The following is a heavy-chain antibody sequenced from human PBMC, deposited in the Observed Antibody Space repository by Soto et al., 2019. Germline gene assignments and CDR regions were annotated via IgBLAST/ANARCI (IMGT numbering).Heavy chain of an antibody. J-gene: IGHJ4*02. Sequence: QLQLQESVPGLVKPSETLSLTCTVSGGSISSTSYYWGWIRQPPGKGLEWIGTIYYSGSTYYNPSLKSRVTISVDTSKNQFSLKLSSVTAADTAVYYCARRDSPPHYRYWGQGTLVTVSS. CDR1: GGSISSTSYY. V-gene: IGHV4-39*01. CDR2: IYYSGST. D-gene: IGHD3-16*02. CDR3: ARRDSPPHYRY.